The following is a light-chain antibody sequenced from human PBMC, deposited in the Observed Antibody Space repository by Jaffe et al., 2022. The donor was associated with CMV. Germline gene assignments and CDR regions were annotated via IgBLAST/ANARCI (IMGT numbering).Light chain of an antibody. CDR1: QYISSY. CDR3: QQSYRTPPS. Sequence: DIQMTQSPSSLSASVGDRVTITCRASQYISSYLNWYQQKPGKAPKLLMYAASSLESGVPSRFSGSGSGTDFTLTISSLQPEDFAIYYCQQSYRTPPSFGQGTRLEIK. J-gene: IGKJ5*01. CDR2: AAS. V-gene: IGKV1-39*01.